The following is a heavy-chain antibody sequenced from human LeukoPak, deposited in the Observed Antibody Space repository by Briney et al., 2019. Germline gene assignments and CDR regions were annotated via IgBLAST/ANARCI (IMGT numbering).Heavy chain of an antibody. V-gene: IGHV3-15*01. CDR1: GFTFSNAW. Sequence: PGGSLRLSCAASGFTFSNAWMSWVRQAPGKGLEWVGGIKSKTDGGTTDYAAPAKGRITISRDDSKNTLYLQMNSMKTEDTAVYYCTTDRGSIVVVVAGTPTPEFDYWGQGTLVTVSS. J-gene: IGHJ4*02. CDR3: TTDRGSIVVVVAGTPTPEFDY. D-gene: IGHD2-15*01. CDR2: IKSKTDGGTT.